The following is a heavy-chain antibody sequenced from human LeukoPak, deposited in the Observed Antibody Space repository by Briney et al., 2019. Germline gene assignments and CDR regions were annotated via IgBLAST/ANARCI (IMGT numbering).Heavy chain of an antibody. Sequence: SVKVSCKASGGTFTSYAISWVRQAPGQGLEWMGRIIPILGIANYAQKFQGRVTITADKSTSTAYMELSSLRSEDTAVYYCARDRDYDILTPFDPWGEGTLVTVSS. CDR1: GGTFTSYA. V-gene: IGHV1-69*04. CDR2: IIPILGIA. CDR3: ARDRDYDILTPFDP. J-gene: IGHJ5*02. D-gene: IGHD3-9*01.